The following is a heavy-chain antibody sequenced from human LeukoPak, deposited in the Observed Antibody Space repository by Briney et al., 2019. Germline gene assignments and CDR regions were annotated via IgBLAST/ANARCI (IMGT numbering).Heavy chain of an antibody. V-gene: IGHV3-23*01. D-gene: IGHD2-2*01. Sequence: PGGTLRLSCAASGFTFSSYGMSWVRQAPGKGLEWVSAISGSGGSTYYADSVEGRFTISRDNSKNTLYLQMNSLRAEDTAVYYCAKDLGYCSSTSCYSWFDPWGQGTLVTVSS. CDR1: GFTFSSYG. CDR2: ISGSGGST. CDR3: AKDLGYCSSTSCYSWFDP. J-gene: IGHJ5*02.